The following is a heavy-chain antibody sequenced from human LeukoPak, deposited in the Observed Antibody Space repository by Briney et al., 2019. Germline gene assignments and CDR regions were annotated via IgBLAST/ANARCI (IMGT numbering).Heavy chain of an antibody. CDR1: GYTFTGYY. Sequence: ASVKVSCKASGYTFTGYYMHWVRQAPGQGLEWMGWINPNSGGTNYAQKFQGRVTMTRDTSISTAYMELSRLRSDDTAVYYCARKGSYCDSSGYDYWGQGTLVTVSS. D-gene: IGHD3-22*01. V-gene: IGHV1-2*02. CDR2: INPNSGGT. CDR3: ARKGSYCDSSGYDY. J-gene: IGHJ4*02.